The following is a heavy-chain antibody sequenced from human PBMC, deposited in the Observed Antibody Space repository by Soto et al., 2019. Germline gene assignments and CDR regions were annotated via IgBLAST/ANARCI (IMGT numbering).Heavy chain of an antibody. Sequence: PGGSLRLSCVASGFTVSDNYISWVRQAPGKGLEWVSVIYRGGATYYAGSVTGRFTISRDNSVHLQMNSLKTEDTAIYYCARGWQSAFDVWGQGTMVT. CDR2: IYRGGAT. CDR3: ARGWQSAFDV. D-gene: IGHD6-13*01. CDR1: GFTVSDNY. J-gene: IGHJ3*01. V-gene: IGHV3-53*01.